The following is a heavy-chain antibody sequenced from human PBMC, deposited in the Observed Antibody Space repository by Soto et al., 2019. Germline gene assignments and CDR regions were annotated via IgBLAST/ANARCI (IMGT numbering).Heavy chain of an antibody. D-gene: IGHD5-12*01. J-gene: IGHJ5*02. CDR1: GDSVSSNTAS. CDR2: TYFRSKWYN. CDR3: AKGDNLGPKTGYAFDP. Sequence: SQTLSLTCAISGDSVSSNTASWNWIRQSPSRGLEWLGRTYFRSKWYNDYAVSVKSRIIVNPDTSNNQFSLQLNSVTPEDTAVYFCAKGDNLGPKTGYAFDPWGQGIMVTVSS. V-gene: IGHV6-1*01.